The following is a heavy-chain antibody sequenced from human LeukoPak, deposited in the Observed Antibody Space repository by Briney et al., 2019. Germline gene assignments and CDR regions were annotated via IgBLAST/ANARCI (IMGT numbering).Heavy chain of an antibody. V-gene: IGHV3-30*04. CDR3: ARPDDSESFYRANHY. Sequence: PGGSLRLSCAASGFTFNTYPMHWVRQAPGKGLEWVAGISNDGNNKYYADSVKGRFTISRDNSNNTLSLQMNGLRVEDTAVYYCARPDDSESFYRANHYWGRGTLVTVS. D-gene: IGHD3-10*01. J-gene: IGHJ4*02. CDR2: ISNDGNNK. CDR1: GFTFNTYP.